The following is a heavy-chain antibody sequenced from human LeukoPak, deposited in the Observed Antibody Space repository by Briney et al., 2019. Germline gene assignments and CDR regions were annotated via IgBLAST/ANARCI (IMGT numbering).Heavy chain of an antibody. D-gene: IGHD6-13*01. CDR1: GGSISSYY. J-gene: IGHJ4*02. Sequence: SETLSLTCTVSGGSISSYYWSWIRQPPGKGLEWIGYIYYSGSTNYNPSLKSRVTISVDTSKNQFSLRLSSVTAVDTAVYYCARVTGYVMEDYFDYWGQGTLVTVSS. CDR2: IYYSGST. CDR3: ARVTGYVMEDYFDY. V-gene: IGHV4-59*01.